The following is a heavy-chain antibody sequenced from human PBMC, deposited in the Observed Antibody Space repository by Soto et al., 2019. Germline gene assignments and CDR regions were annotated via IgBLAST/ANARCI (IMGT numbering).Heavy chain of an antibody. CDR2: IYYSGST. D-gene: IGHD4-4*01. V-gene: IGHV4-39*01. Sequence: SETLSLTCTVSGGSISSSSYYWGWIRQPPGKGLEWIGSIYYSGSTYYNPSLKSRVTISVDTSKNQFSLTLSSVTAADTAVYYCARRRVTTYSYGMEVWGQGTTVTVSS. CDR1: GGSISSSSYY. J-gene: IGHJ6*02. CDR3: ARRRVTTYSYGMEV.